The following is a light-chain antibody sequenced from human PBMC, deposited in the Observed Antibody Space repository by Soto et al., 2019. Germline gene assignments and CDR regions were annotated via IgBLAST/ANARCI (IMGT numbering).Light chain of an antibody. CDR1: QSVSRSY. CDR2: GAS. Sequence: EIVLTQSAGTLTLSPGERATLSCRASQSVSRSYLAWYQQKPGQAPRLLIYGASSRATGIPDRFSVSGSGTDFTLTISRLEPEDFAVYYCQQYGSSPRTFGQGTQVEIK. CDR3: QQYGSSPRT. J-gene: IGKJ1*01. V-gene: IGKV3-20*01.